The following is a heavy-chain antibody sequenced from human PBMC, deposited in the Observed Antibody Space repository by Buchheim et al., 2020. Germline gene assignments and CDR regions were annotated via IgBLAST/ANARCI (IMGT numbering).Heavy chain of an antibody. Sequence: EVQLLESGGGLVQPGGSLRLSCAASGFTFSSYAMNWVRQAPGKGLEWVSTISGSGAGTYYADSVKGRFTISRDNSKNTLYLQMNSLRAEDTAVYYCAKRAGYYDSSGYHWDYWGQGTL. CDR2: ISGSGAGT. V-gene: IGHV3-23*01. CDR1: GFTFSSYA. CDR3: AKRAGYYDSSGYHWDY. D-gene: IGHD3-22*01. J-gene: IGHJ4*02.